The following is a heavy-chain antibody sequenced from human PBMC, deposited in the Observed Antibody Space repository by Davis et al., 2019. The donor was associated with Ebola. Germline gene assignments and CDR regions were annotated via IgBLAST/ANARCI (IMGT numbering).Heavy chain of an antibody. J-gene: IGHJ4*02. CDR1: GFNFSSYS. CDR2: ISSSSSYI. CDR3: ARGYGTFDY. D-gene: IGHD5-18*01. V-gene: IGHV3-21*01. Sequence: GESLKISCAASGFNFSSYSMNWVRQAPGKGLEWVSSISSSSSYIYYADSVKGRFTISRDNAKNSLYLQMNSLRAEDTAVYYCARGYGTFDYWGQGTLVTVSS.